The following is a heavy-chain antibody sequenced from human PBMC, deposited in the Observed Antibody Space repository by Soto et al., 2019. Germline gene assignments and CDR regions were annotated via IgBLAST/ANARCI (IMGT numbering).Heavy chain of an antibody. CDR1: GFTFSSYA. CDR3: AKVGVLQQLVLPQEWDGMDV. CDR2: ISGSGGST. J-gene: IGHJ6*02. Sequence: GGSLRLSCAASGFTFSSYAMSWVRQAPGKGLEWVSAISGSGGSTYYADSVKGRFTISRDNSKNTLYLQMNSLRAEDTAVYYCAKVGVLQQLVLPQEWDGMDVWGQGTTVTVSS. D-gene: IGHD6-13*01. V-gene: IGHV3-23*01.